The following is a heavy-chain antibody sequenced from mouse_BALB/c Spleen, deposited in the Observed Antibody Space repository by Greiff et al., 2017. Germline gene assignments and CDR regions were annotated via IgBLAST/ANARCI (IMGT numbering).Heavy chain of an antibody. J-gene: IGHJ4*01. V-gene: IGHV5-6-2*01. CDR2: INSNGGST. Sequence: EVKVVESGGGLVKLGGSLKLSCAASGFTFSSYYMSWVRQTPEKRLELVAAINSNGGSTYYPDTVKGRFTISRDNAKNTLYLQMSSLKSEDTALYYCARRETDAMDYWGQGTSVTVSS. CDR1: GFTFSSYY. CDR3: ARRETDAMDY.